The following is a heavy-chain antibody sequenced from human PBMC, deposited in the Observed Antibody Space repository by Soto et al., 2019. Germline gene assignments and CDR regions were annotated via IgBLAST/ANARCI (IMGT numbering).Heavy chain of an antibody. CDR2: IWYDGSNK. CDR1: GFTFSSYG. Sequence: QVQLVESGGGVVQPGRSLRLSCAASGFTFSSYGMHWVRQAPGKGLEWVAVIWYDGSNKYYADSVKGRFTISRDNSKNTLYLQMNRLRAEDTAVYYCARDQEGGIGMDVWGQGTTVTVSS. J-gene: IGHJ6*02. V-gene: IGHV3-33*01. D-gene: IGHD3-16*01. CDR3: ARDQEGGIGMDV.